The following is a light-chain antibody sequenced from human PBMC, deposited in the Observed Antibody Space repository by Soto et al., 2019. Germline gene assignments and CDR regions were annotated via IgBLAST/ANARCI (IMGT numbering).Light chain of an antibody. CDR3: QQRYNWPPLT. Sequence: EIVLTQSPATLSLSPGERATLSCRASQNVTSNLAWYPQKLGQAPRLLIYDASNRATGIPARFSGSGSGTDFTLTISSLEPEDFAVYYCQQRYNWPPLTFGGGNQVEIK. CDR1: QNVTSN. V-gene: IGKV3-11*01. CDR2: DAS. J-gene: IGKJ4*01.